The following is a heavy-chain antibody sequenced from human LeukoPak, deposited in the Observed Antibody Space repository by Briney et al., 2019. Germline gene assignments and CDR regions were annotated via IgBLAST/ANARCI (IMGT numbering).Heavy chain of an antibody. Sequence: SQTLSLTCTVSGGSISSGGYYWSWIRQHPGKGLEGIGYIYYSGSTYYNPSLKSRVTISVATSKNQYSLKLSSVTAADTAVYYCARGGVLWFGELVWFDPWGQGTLVTVSS. CDR2: IYYSGST. CDR1: GGSISSGGYY. D-gene: IGHD3-10*01. V-gene: IGHV4-31*03. J-gene: IGHJ5*02. CDR3: ARGGVLWFGELVWFDP.